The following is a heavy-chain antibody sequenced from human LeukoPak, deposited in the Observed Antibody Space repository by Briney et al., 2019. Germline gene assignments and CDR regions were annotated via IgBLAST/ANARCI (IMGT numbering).Heavy chain of an antibody. CDR1: GFTFSSYE. D-gene: IGHD6-19*01. CDR3: AKDRFGYSVGWFFDP. CDR2: ITGSSGGT. J-gene: IGHJ5*02. V-gene: IGHV3-23*01. Sequence: GGSLRLSCAASGFTFSSYEMNWVRQAPGKGLEWVSGITGSSGGTYYADSVKGRFTISRDSSKNTLYLQMKSLRVEDTAVYYCAKDRFGYSVGWFFDPWGQGTLVTVSS.